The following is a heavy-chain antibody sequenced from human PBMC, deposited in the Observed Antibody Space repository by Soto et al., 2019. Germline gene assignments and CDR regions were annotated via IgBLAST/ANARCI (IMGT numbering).Heavy chain of an antibody. Sequence: QLQLQESGPGLVKPSETLSLTCTVSGGSISSSSYYWGWIRQPPGKGLEWIGSIYYSGSTYYNPSLKSRVTISVDTSKNQFSLKLSSVTAADTAVYYCARLEGYYGSGSKDAFDIWGQGTMVTVSS. D-gene: IGHD3-10*01. J-gene: IGHJ3*02. CDR3: ARLEGYYGSGSKDAFDI. CDR1: GGSISSSSYY. CDR2: IYYSGST. V-gene: IGHV4-39*01.